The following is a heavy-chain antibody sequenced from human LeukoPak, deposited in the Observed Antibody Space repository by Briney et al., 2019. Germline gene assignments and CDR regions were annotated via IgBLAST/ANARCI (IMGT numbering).Heavy chain of an antibody. Sequence: GGSLRLSCAASGFTFSNHWMIWVRQAPGRGLEWVGNIKQDGSQKRYADSVRDRFTISRDNAQTSLYLQMNSLRAEDTAVYYCARASDPWLQLTWGQGTLVTVSA. CDR2: IKQDGSQK. D-gene: IGHD5-24*01. CDR1: GFTFSNHW. V-gene: IGHV3-7*05. CDR3: ARASDPWLQLT. J-gene: IGHJ5*02.